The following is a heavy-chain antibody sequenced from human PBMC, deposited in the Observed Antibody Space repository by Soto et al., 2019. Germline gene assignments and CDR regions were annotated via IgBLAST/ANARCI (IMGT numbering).Heavy chain of an antibody. D-gene: IGHD6-6*01. Sequence: GGSLRLSCSASGFAFSSRAMHWIRQAPGKGLEYVSAINFNGGTTYYTDSVKGRFTISRDNSKNTLYLQMNSLRVEDTAVYYCAKSSASIATRAFDYWGQGTLVTVSS. CDR1: GFAFSSRA. CDR3: AKSSASIATRAFDY. J-gene: IGHJ4*02. V-gene: IGHV3-64D*08. CDR2: INFNGGTT.